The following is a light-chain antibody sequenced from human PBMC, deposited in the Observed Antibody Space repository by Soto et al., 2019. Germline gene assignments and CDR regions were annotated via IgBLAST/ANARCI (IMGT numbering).Light chain of an antibody. CDR1: QSISSY. J-gene: IGKJ1*01. V-gene: IGKV1-39*01. CDR3: QQSYSTRST. CDR2: AAS. Sequence: DIQMTQSPSSLSASVGDRVTITCRASQSISSYLDCYQQKPGEAPKLVIYAASSLQRGVPSRFSGSGSGTDFTLAISSLLPEDVATYYRQQSYSTRSTYGQGPKV.